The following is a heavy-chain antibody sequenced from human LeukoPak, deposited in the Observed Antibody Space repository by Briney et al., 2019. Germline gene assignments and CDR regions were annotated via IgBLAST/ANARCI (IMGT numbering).Heavy chain of an antibody. CDR2: INSDGSST. Sequence: GGSLRLSCAASGFTFSSYWMHWVRQAPGKGLVWVSRINSDGSSTSYADSVKGRFTISRDNAKNTLYLQMNSLRAEDTAVYYCAKDQGSTWYGNWFDPWGQGTLVTVSS. CDR3: AKDQGSTWYGNWFDP. V-gene: IGHV3-74*01. D-gene: IGHD6-13*01. J-gene: IGHJ5*02. CDR1: GFTFSSYW.